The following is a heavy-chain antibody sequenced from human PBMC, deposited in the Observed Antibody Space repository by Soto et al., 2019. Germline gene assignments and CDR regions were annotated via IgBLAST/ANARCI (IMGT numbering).Heavy chain of an antibody. CDR2: MSPFSGNT. CDR3: ARGLGTGGTCYGLTVDF. CDR1: GYIFTSHD. D-gene: IGHD2-15*01. V-gene: IGHV1-8*01. J-gene: IGHJ3*01. Sequence: QVQLVQSGAEVKKPGASVKVSCKASGYIFTSHDINWVRHVPGQGFEWMGWMSPFSGNTGSAQKFQGRVSLTRNTSINTSYMELSSLTSDDTAVYCCARGLGTGGTCYGLTVDFWGQGATVTVSS.